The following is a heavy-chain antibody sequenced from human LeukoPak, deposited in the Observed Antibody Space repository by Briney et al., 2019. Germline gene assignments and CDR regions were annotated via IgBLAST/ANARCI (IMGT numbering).Heavy chain of an antibody. CDR1: GFTFSNYI. J-gene: IGHJ4*02. CDR3: AKGEATMGFGFDS. V-gene: IGHV3-23*01. D-gene: IGHD5-12*01. Sequence: GGSLRLSCAASGFTFSNYIMTWVRQAPGKGLEWVSTISTNGGSTYYADSVKGRFTISRDNLKNTLYLQMNSLRAEDTAVYYCAKGEATMGFGFDSWGRETLVTVSS. CDR2: ISTNGGST.